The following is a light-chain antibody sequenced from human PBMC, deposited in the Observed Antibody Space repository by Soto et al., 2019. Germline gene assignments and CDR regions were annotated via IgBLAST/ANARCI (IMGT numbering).Light chain of an antibody. Sequence: EIVLTQSPGTLSLSPGESATLSCRASQSVSSSQVDWYQLKPGQAPRLLIYGASSRATGIPDRFSGVGSETDFTLTISRLEPEDFAVYYCQQYATSPHTFGQGTKLEIK. CDR2: GAS. CDR1: QSVSSSQ. J-gene: IGKJ2*01. V-gene: IGKV3-20*01. CDR3: QQYATSPHT.